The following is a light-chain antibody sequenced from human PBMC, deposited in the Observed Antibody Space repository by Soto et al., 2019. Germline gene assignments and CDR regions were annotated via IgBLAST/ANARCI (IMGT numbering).Light chain of an antibody. J-gene: IGKJ1*01. V-gene: IGKV3-11*01. CDR3: QQRYNWPRT. CDR2: DVS. Sequence: DIVLTQSPAILSLSPGERATLSCRASEDVGNSLAWYQQRPGQSPRLLIYDVSNRATGIPSRFSGSGSGAEFTLTISSLEPDDFAVYYCQQRYNWPRTFGQGTKVDI. CDR1: EDVGNS.